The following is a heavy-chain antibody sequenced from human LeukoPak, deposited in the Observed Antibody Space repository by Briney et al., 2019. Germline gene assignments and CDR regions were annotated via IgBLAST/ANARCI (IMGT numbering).Heavy chain of an antibody. D-gene: IGHD3-3*01. CDR3: ARDRWGFFES. Sequence: GGSLRLSCAASGFTFSTYSMNWVRQAPGKGLEWISYISVSRSTIYYADSVKGRFTISRDNAKNSLYLQMNSLRAEDTAVYYCARDRWGFFESWGQGTLVTVSS. V-gene: IGHV3-48*01. CDR2: ISVSRSTI. CDR1: GFTFSTYS. J-gene: IGHJ4*02.